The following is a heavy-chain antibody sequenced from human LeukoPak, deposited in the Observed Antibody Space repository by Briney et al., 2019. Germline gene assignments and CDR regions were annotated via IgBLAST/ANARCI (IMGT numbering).Heavy chain of an antibody. D-gene: IGHD3-22*01. CDR2: IIPILGIA. CDR3: AYKTHSSGLFDP. CDR1: GGTFSSYA. Sequence: GASVKVSCKASGGTFSSYANSWVRQAPGQGLEWMGRIIPILGIANYAQKFQGRVTITADKSTSTAYMELSSLRSEDTAVYYCAYKTHSSGLFDPWGQGTLVTVSS. V-gene: IGHV1-69*04. J-gene: IGHJ5*02.